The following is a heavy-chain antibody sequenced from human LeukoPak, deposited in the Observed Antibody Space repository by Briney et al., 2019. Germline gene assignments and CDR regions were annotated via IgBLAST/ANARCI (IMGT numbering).Heavy chain of an antibody. D-gene: IGHD2-15*01. CDR3: SVNYCSGGSCYML. CDR2: IRSKANSYAT. Sequence: GGSLRLSCAASGFTFSGSVMHWVRQASGKGLEWVGRIRSKANSYATAYAASVKGRFTISRDDSKNTAYLQMDSLKTEDTAVYYCSVNYCSGGSCYMLWGQGTLVTVSS. V-gene: IGHV3-73*01. J-gene: IGHJ4*02. CDR1: GFTFSGSV.